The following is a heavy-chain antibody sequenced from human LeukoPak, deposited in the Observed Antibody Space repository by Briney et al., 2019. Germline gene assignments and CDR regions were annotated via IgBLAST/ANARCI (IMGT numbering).Heavy chain of an antibody. CDR1: GYTFRSFG. D-gene: IGHD2-2*01. CDR2: INPNSGGT. Sequence: ASVKVSCKASGYTFRSFGISWVRQAPGQGLEWMGWINPNSGGTNYAQKFQGRVTMTRDTSISTAYMELSRLRPDDTAVYYCARDLFVVVPAAMFPLAWGQGTLVTVSS. CDR3: ARDLFVVVPAAMFPLA. J-gene: IGHJ4*02. V-gene: IGHV1-2*02.